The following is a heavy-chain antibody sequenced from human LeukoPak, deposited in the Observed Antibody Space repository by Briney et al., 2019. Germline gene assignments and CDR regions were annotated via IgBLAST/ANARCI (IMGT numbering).Heavy chain of an antibody. J-gene: IGHJ4*02. CDR3: ARGYSSSEFIDY. D-gene: IGHD6-6*01. V-gene: IGHV4-30-4*08. Sequence: SQTLSLTCTVSGGSISSGDYYWSWIRQPPGTGLEWIRYIYYSGSTYYNPSLKSRVTISVDTSKNQFSLKLSSVTAADTAVYYCARGYSSSEFIDYWGQGTLVTVSS. CDR1: GGSISSGDYY. CDR2: IYYSGST.